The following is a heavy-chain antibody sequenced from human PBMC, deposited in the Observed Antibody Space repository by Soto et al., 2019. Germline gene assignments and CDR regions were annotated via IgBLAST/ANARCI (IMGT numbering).Heavy chain of an antibody. CDR2: IYHSGST. D-gene: IGHD3-10*01. V-gene: IGHV4-30-2*01. J-gene: IGHJ4*02. CDR1: GGSISSGGYS. Sequence: SETLSLTCAVSGGSISSGGYSWSWIRQPPGKGLEWIGYIYHSGSTYYNPSLKSRVTISVDRSKNQFSLKLSSVTAADTAVYYSARTYGSGSYSYFDYWGQGTLVTVSS. CDR3: ARTYGSGSYSYFDY.